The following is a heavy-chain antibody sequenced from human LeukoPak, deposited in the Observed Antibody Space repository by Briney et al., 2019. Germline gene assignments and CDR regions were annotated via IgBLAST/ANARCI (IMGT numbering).Heavy chain of an antibody. Sequence: SETLSLTCTVSSGSVSNSHYYWAWVRQPPGKGLEWLGSIFYSGNTHYSPSLKSPVTISIDTSKNQFSLKVSSVTAADTAIYYCARGYWYFDLWGRGTLVTVSS. CDR1: SGSVSNSHYY. CDR3: ARGYWYFDL. D-gene: IGHD3-10*01. V-gene: IGHV4-39*07. J-gene: IGHJ2*01. CDR2: IFYSGNT.